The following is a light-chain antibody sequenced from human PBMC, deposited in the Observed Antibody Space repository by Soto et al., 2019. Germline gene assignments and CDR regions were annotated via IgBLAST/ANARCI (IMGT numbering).Light chain of an antibody. Sequence: EIVLTQSPATLSLSPGERATLSCGASQSVSRSSLAWYQQKPGLAPRLLIYDASYRATGIPDRFSGSGSGTDFTLTISRLEPEDFALYYCQQYGSSPQSFGQGTKVEIK. CDR2: DAS. CDR1: QSVSRSS. V-gene: IGKV3D-20*01. CDR3: QQYGSSPQS. J-gene: IGKJ2*03.